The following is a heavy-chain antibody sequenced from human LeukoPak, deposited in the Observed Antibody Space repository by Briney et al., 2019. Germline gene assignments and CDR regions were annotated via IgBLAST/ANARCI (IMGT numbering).Heavy chain of an antibody. J-gene: IGHJ4*02. CDR3: VRGRNNNYYDDRGYSPY. Sequence: PGGSLRLSCAASGFTFSSFDMHWVRQAPGKGLEWVSGIGTLLDTDYPDSLKGRFTISRENAKNSVFLQMNNVRAGDTAVYYCVRGRNNNYYDDRGYSPYWGQGTLVTVSS. CDR2: IGTLLDT. CDR1: GFTFSSFD. D-gene: IGHD3-22*01. V-gene: IGHV3-13*01.